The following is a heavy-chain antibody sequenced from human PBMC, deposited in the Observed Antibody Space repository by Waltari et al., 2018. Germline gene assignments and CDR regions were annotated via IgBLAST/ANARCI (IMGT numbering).Heavy chain of an antibody. CDR1: GGSISGFY. V-gene: IGHV4-59*01. Sequence: QVQLQESGPSLLKPSETLSLICTVSGGSISGFYWSWVRQPPAKGLDWIGYIYYTGSTNFNPCLKSRVTMSGDTSKNQFSLKLSSGTAADTAFDYCARGGGGDWEWFDPWGQGTLVTVSS. CDR2: IYYTGST. CDR3: ARGGGGDWEWFDP. D-gene: IGHD2-21*02. J-gene: IGHJ5*02.